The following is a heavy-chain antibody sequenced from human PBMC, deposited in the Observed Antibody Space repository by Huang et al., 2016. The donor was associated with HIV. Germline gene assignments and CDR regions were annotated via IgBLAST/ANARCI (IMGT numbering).Heavy chain of an antibody. CDR2: RKQDGSET. J-gene: IGHJ5*02. V-gene: IGHV3-7*01. CDR3: ASQPGP. Sequence: EVQLVESGGGLVQPGGSLRLSCAASGFTFSNYWMSWVRQAPGKGVEGVASRKQDGSETYYVDSVKGRFTISRDNAKNSLYLQMNSLRAEDTAVYYCASQPGPWGQGTLVTVSS. CDR1: GFTFSNYW.